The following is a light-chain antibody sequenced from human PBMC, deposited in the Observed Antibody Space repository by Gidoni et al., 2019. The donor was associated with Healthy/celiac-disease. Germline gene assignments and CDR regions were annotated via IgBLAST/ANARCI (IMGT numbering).Light chain of an antibody. CDR1: QSISSY. CDR3: QQSYSTPLT. J-gene: IGKJ3*01. CDR2: AAS. V-gene: IGKV1-39*01. Sequence: DIQMTHSPSSLSASVGDRVTITYRASQSISSYLNWYQQKPGKAPKLLIYAASSLQSGVPSRFSGSGSGTDFTLTISSLQPEDFATYYCQQSYSTPLTFGPGTKVDIK.